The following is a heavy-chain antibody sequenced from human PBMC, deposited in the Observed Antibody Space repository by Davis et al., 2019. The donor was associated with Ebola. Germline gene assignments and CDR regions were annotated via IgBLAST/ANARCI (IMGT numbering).Heavy chain of an antibody. J-gene: IGHJ6*02. Sequence: GESLKISCAASGFTVSSNYMSWVRQAPGKGLEWVSIIYSGTSTYYADSVKGRFTISRDNSKNTLYLQMNSLRAEDTAVYYCAKDQASYSSWGIGDVWGQGTTVTVSS. CDR3: AKDQASYSSWGIGDV. V-gene: IGHV3-53*01. CDR1: GFTVSSNY. CDR2: IYSGTST. D-gene: IGHD6-6*01.